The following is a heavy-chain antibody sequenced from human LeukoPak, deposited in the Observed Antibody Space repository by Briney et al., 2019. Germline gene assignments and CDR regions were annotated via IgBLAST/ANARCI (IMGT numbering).Heavy chain of an antibody. Sequence: GGSLRLSCAASGFTFGSYGMHWVRQAPGKGLEWVAVISYDGSNKYYADSVKGRFTISRDNSKNTLYLQMNSLRAEDTAVYYCAKAKGDTIPAWGQGTLVTVSS. CDR3: AKAKGDTIPA. CDR2: ISYDGSNK. V-gene: IGHV3-30*18. D-gene: IGHD3-3*01. J-gene: IGHJ5*02. CDR1: GFTFGSYG.